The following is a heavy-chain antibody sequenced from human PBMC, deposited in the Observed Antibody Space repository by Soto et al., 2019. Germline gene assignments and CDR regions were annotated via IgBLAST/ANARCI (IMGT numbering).Heavy chain of an antibody. CDR1: GVSIGSGDHY. CDR3: ARVPRYYYGSGSLGDV. V-gene: IGHV4-30-4*01. CDR2: IYYSGST. D-gene: IGHD3-10*01. Sequence: SETLSLTCTVSGVSIGSGDHYCSWIRQPPGKGLEWIGYIYYSGSTYYNPSLKSRVTISVETSKNQFSLKLTSVTAADTAVYYCARVPRYYYGSGSLGDVWGQGTTVTVSS. J-gene: IGHJ6*02.